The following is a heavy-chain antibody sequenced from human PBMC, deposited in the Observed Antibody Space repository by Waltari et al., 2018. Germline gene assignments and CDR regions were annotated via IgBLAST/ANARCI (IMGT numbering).Heavy chain of an antibody. CDR1: GGSISSGDYY. Sequence: QVQLQESGPGLVKPSQTLSLTCTVSGGSISSGDYYWSWIRQPPGKGLEWIGYIYYSGSTYYNPSLKSRVTISVDTSKNQFSLKLSSVTAADTAVYYCAREPSIINEGSQADYWGQGTLVTVSS. D-gene: IGHD1-26*01. J-gene: IGHJ4*02. CDR3: AREPSIINEGSQADY. V-gene: IGHV4-30-4*08. CDR2: IYYSGST.